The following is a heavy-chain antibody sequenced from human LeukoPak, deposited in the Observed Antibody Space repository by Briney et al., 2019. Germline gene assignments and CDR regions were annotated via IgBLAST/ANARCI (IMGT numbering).Heavy chain of an antibody. CDR3: ARDPYYDILTGYYERGFFDY. D-gene: IGHD3-9*01. CDR1: GFTFSNYE. V-gene: IGHV3-48*03. Sequence: GGSLRLSCAASGFTFSNYEMNWVRQAPGKGLEWVSYISSSGSTIYYTDSVKGRFTISRDNAKNSLYLQMNSLRAEDTAVYYCARDPYYDILTGYYERGFFDYWGQGTLVTVSS. J-gene: IGHJ4*02. CDR2: ISSSGSTI.